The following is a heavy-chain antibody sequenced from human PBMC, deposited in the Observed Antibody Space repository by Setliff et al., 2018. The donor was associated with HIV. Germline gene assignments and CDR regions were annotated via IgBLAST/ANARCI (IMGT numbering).Heavy chain of an antibody. V-gene: IGHV1-2*02. J-gene: IGHJ6*02. Sequence: GASVKVSCKASGYTFTGYYVHWVRQAPGQGLAWMGWINPNNGGTNYAQKFQGRVTMTRDTSISTAYMELNRLRSDDTAVYYCARDDEMGTVTEHYYYGMGVWGQGTTVTVSS. CDR1: GYTFTGYY. CDR3: ARDDEMGTVTEHYYYGMGV. D-gene: IGHD4-4*01. CDR2: INPNNGGT.